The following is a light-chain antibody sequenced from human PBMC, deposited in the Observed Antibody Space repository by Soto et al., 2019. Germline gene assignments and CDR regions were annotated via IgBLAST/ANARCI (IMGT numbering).Light chain of an antibody. CDR2: GAS. Sequence: EVVLTQSPGTLSLSPGERATLSCRASQAVSSILLAWYQQKPGQAPRLLIYGASSRATGIPDRVSGSGSGTDFTLTVSRLEPEDFALYYCQQHGTSPTFGGGTKVEIK. CDR3: QQHGTSPT. V-gene: IGKV3-20*01. J-gene: IGKJ4*01. CDR1: QAVSSIL.